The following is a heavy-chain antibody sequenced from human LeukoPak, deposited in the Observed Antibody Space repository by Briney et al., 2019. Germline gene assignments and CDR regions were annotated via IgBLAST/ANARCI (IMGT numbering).Heavy chain of an antibody. CDR3: ARNSSSGFFDY. J-gene: IGHJ4*02. CDR1: GYSIRNGDY. CDR2: MYNSVSI. V-gene: IGHV4-38-2*01. D-gene: IGHD6-6*01. Sequence: SETLSLTCVVSGYSIRNGDYWGWIRQSPGKGLEWIASMYNSVSIHYNPSLKSRVTILVDTSKNEFSLKMRSVTAADTAVYYCARNSSSGFFDYWGQGTLATVS.